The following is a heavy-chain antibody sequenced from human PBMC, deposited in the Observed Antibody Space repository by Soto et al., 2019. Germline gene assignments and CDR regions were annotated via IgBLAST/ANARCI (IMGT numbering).Heavy chain of an antibody. CDR3: AGRTLEPH. CDR2: IIPVSGPA. Sequence: QVRLVQSGAEVKKPGSSVKVSCKASGGTLNNYVLNWVRQAPGQGLEWMGAIIPVSGPADYAQRFPGRVTMTADLSTATVYLELTRLSSHETALYYCAGRTLEPHWGPANVVTGSS. D-gene: IGHD3-3*01. V-gene: IGHV1-69*01. J-gene: IGHJ4*02. CDR1: GGTLNNYV.